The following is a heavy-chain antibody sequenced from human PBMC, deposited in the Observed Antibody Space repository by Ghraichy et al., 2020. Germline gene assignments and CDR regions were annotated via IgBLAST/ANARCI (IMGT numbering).Heavy chain of an antibody. D-gene: IGHD2-15*01. J-gene: IGHJ1*01. V-gene: IGHV3-23*01. CDR3: ARDPECGGGNCYPGLYFQD. CDR2: ISGNGLTT. CDR1: GLNFSNCA. Sequence: GGSLRLSCSASGLNFSNCAMSWVRQAPGRGLEWVSAISGNGLTTYYEDSVKGRFTLSRDNSQNTLNLQMNDLRAEDTAIYYCARDPECGGGNCYPGLYFQDWGQGTQVTVSS.